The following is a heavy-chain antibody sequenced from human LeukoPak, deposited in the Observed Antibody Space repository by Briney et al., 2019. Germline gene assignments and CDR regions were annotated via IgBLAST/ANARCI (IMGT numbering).Heavy chain of an antibody. D-gene: IGHD2-2*02. CDR3: ARGPHCTSTSCYTTGVFDI. CDR2: LSRSGNNM. J-gene: IGHJ3*02. Sequence: GGSLRLSCATSGFTFSTYSMGWVRQAPGKGLEWVSSLSRSGNNMYSADSMKGRFTISRDNAKNSLFLQMSSLRAEDTAVYYCARGPHCTSTSCYTTGVFDIWRQGTMVTVSS. CDR1: GFTFSTYS. V-gene: IGHV3-21*01.